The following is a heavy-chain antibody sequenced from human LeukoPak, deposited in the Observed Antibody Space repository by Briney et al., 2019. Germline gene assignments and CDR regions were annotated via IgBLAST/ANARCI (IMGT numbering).Heavy chain of an antibody. CDR3: AKDSVLLWFGLLDV. V-gene: IGHV3-23*01. Sequence: PGGSLRLSCAASGFTFSSYAMSWVRQAPGKGLEWVSAISGSGGSTYYADSVKGRFTISRDNSKNTLYLQMNSLRAEDTAVYYCAKDSVLLWFGLLDVWGQGTTVTVSS. D-gene: IGHD3-10*01. J-gene: IGHJ6*02. CDR2: ISGSGGST. CDR1: GFTFSSYA.